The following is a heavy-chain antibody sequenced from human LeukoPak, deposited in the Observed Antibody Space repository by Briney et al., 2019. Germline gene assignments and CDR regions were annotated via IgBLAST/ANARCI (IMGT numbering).Heavy chain of an antibody. CDR1: GYTFTSYY. Sequence: ASVKVSCKASGYTFTSYYMHWVRQAPGQGLEWMGIINPSGGSTSYAQKFQGRVTMTRDTSTSTVYMELSSLRSEDTAVYYCAREVLLWFDREYYFDCWGQGTLVTVSS. D-gene: IGHD3-10*01. CDR3: AREVLLWFDREYYFDC. J-gene: IGHJ4*02. V-gene: IGHV1-46*01. CDR2: INPSGGST.